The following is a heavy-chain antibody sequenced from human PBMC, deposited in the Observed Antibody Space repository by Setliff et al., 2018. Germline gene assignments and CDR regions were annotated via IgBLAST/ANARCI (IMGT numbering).Heavy chain of an antibody. CDR3: ARGGTFRYFDF. Sequence: SETLSLTCTVSDGSLSTYYWSWIRQPPGKGLEFIGYVYYSGTANYSPSPRSRLTISVDTSENQFSLKLRSVTAADTAVYYCARGGTFRYFDFWGQGAPVTVS. J-gene: IGHJ4*02. V-gene: IGHV4-59*01. CDR2: VYYSGTA. D-gene: IGHD5-12*01. CDR1: DGSLSTYY.